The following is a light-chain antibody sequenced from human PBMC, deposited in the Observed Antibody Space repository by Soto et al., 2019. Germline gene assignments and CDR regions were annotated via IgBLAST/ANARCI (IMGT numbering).Light chain of an antibody. CDR3: QQVYSTPGT. CDR1: QSIDTY. Sequence: DIQMTQSPSSLSASVGERVTITCRASQSIDTYLNWNQLKPGKAPNLLIYAATRLHTGVPSRFSGSGSGTGFTLTISNLQPEDFATYYCQQVYSTPGTFGQGTKV. CDR2: AAT. J-gene: IGKJ1*01. V-gene: IGKV1-39*01.